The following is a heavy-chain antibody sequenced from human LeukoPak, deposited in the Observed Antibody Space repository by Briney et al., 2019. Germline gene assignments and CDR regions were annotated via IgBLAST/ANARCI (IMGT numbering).Heavy chain of an antibody. D-gene: IGHD5-12*01. Sequence: SETLSLACTVSGSSITSYSWTWIRQSPGKGLEWIGYVSYTGRTDYNPSLKSRVTISVDTPKNQFSLKLSAVTAADTAVYYCARRLYYSGFSYWFDPWGQGTLVTVSS. V-gene: IGHV4-59*08. CDR2: VSYTGRT. CDR3: ARRLYYSGFSYWFDP. CDR1: GSSITSYS. J-gene: IGHJ5*02.